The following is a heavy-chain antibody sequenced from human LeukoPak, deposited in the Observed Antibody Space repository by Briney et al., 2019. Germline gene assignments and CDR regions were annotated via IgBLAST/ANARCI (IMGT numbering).Heavy chain of an antibody. CDR3: AKGTYYYDTTSLFDP. D-gene: IGHD3-22*01. V-gene: IGHV3-30*02. CDR2: IRYDGSDK. J-gene: IGHJ5*02. Sequence: GGSLRLSCAASGFTFSTYWMNWVRQAPAKGLEWVAFIRYDGSDKYYAESVKGRFTLSRDNSKNTLFLQLNGLRAEDTAVYYCAKGTYYYDTTSLFDPWGQGTLVTVSS. CDR1: GFTFSTYW.